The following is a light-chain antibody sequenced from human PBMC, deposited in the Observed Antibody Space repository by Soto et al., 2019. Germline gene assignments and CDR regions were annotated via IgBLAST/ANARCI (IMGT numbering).Light chain of an antibody. CDR1: KRVSSF. CDR3: QPYNNGPLT. Sequence: VLTQSPGTLPLSQEGRDTLSCRTSKRVSSFLAWYPQKPGQTPRLLIYDTSTRATGVPTRFSGSRSGAEFALTIRCLQSGGFAVYYCQPYNNGPLTVGGGTKVDIK. CDR2: DTS. V-gene: IGKV3-15*01. J-gene: IGKJ4*01.